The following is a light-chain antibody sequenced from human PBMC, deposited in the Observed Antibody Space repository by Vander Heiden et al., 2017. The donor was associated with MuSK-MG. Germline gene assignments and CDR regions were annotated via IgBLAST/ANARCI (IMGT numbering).Light chain of an antibody. CDR2: DVS. CDR1: SSDVGGYNY. Sequence: SALTQPASVSGSPGHSIPISCTGTSSDVGGYNYVSWYQQHPGKAPKLMIYDVSNRPSGVSNRFSGSKSGNTASLTISGLQAEDEADYYCSSYTSSSKGYVFGTGTKVTVL. J-gene: IGLJ1*01. V-gene: IGLV2-14*03. CDR3: SSYTSSSKGYV.